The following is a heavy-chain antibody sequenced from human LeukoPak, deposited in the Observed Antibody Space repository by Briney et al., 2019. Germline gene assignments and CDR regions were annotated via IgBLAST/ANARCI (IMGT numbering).Heavy chain of an antibody. Sequence: SETLSLTCTVSGGSISSYYWSWIRQPPGKGLEWIGYIYYSGSTNYNPSLKSRVTISVDTSKDQFSLKLSSVTAADTAVYYCARVGGYCSSTSCWRGYYYYYYMDVWGKGTTVTVSS. CDR2: IYYSGST. CDR3: ARVGGYCSSTSCWRGYYYYYYMDV. J-gene: IGHJ6*03. D-gene: IGHD2-2*01. V-gene: IGHV4-59*01. CDR1: GGSISSYY.